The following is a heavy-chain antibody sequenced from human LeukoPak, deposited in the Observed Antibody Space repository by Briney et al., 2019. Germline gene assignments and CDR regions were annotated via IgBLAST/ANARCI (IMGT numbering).Heavy chain of an antibody. J-gene: IGHJ6*03. D-gene: IGHD1-7*01. V-gene: IGHV5-51*01. CDR2: IYPGDSDT. CDR3: ARRPGTTLNYMDV. Sequence: GESLKISCKGSGYSFTSYWIGWVRQMPGKGLEWMGIIYPGDSDTRYSPSFQGQVTISADKSISTAYLQWSSLRASDTAMYYCARRPGTTLNYMDVWGKGTTVTVSS. CDR1: GYSFTSYW.